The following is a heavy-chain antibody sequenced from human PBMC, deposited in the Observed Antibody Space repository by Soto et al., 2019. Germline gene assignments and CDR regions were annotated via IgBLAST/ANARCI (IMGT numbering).Heavy chain of an antibody. Sequence: SETLSLTCTVSGGSISSYYWSWIRQPPGKGLEWIGYIYYSGSTNYNPSLKSRVTISVDTSKNQFSLKLSSVTAADTAVYYCARLGYCSSTSCYAKVRSYYYYMDVWGKGTTVTVSS. CDR3: ARLGYCSSTSCYAKVRSYYYYMDV. CDR1: GGSISSYY. CDR2: IYYSGST. D-gene: IGHD2-2*01. V-gene: IGHV4-59*08. J-gene: IGHJ6*03.